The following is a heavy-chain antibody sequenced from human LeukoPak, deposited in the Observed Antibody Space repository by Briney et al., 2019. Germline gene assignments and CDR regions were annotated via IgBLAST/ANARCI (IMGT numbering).Heavy chain of an antibody. Sequence: PGGSLRLSCAASGFTFSTYWMHWVRQAPGKGLVWVSRISSGGGSVSYADSVRGRFTISRDNAKNTMYLQMNGLRAEDTAVYFCARYSSSWHANDYWGQGALVTVSS. J-gene: IGHJ4*02. D-gene: IGHD6-13*01. CDR3: ARYSSSWHANDY. CDR2: ISSGGGSV. CDR1: GFTFSTYW. V-gene: IGHV3-74*01.